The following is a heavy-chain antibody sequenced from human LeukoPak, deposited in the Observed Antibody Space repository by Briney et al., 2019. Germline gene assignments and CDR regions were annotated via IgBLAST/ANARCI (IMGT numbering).Heavy chain of an antibody. CDR1: GFTFSTYW. CDR3: AKDLDIVATITGN. CDR2: VSGSGGST. D-gene: IGHD5-12*01. J-gene: IGHJ4*02. V-gene: IGHV3-23*01. Sequence: GGSLRLSCAASGFTFSTYWMHWVRQAPGKGLEWVSGVSGSGGSTYYADSVEGRFTISRDNSKNTLYLQMNSLRAEDTAVYYCAKDLDIVATITGNWGQGTLVTVSS.